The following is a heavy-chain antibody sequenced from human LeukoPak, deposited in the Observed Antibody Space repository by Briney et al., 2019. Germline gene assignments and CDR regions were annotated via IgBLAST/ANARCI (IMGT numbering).Heavy chain of an antibody. CDR1: GGSISSSSYY. CDR2: IYYSGST. CDR3: ARESRRSYCNEY. V-gene: IGHV4-39*07. D-gene: IGHD2-2*01. Sequence: PSETLSLTCTVSGGSISSSSYYWGWIRQPPGKGLEWIGSIYYSGSTYYNPSLKSRVTISVDTSKNQFSLKLSSVTAADTAEYFCARESRRSYCNEYWGQGTLVTVSS. J-gene: IGHJ4*02.